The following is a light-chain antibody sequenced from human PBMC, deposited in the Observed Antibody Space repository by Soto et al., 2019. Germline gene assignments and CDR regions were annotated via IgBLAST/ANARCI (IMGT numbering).Light chain of an antibody. CDR2: GES. CDR3: QQYFSSPPIT. J-gene: IGKJ5*01. CDR1: QSVSSSY. V-gene: IGKV3-20*01. Sequence: EIVLTQSPGTLSLSPGERATLSCRASQSVSSSYLAWYQQKPGQAPRLLIYGESSRATGIPDRFSGSGSGTDFTLTISRLEPEDFAVYSCQQYFSSPPITFCRGTRLEIK.